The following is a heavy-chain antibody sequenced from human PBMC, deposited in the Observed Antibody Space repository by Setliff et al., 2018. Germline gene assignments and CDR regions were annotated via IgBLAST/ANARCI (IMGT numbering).Heavy chain of an antibody. J-gene: IGHJ6*02. CDR3: TRGKMDVVAAAGKYCAMDV. V-gene: IGHV1-69*13. D-gene: IGHD6-13*01. CDR1: GGTFKSHA. Sequence: SVKVSCKASGGTFKSHAFSWVRQAPGQGLEWMGGTFPMFDRPKYGQKFQDRVKITADESTNTVYIEFSSLRSEDSAVYYCTRGKMDVVAAAGKYCAMDVWGQGTTVTVSS. CDR2: TFPMFDRP.